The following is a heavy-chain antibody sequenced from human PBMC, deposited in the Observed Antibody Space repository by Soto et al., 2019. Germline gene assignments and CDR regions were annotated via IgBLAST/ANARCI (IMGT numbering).Heavy chain of an antibody. J-gene: IGHJ3*01. D-gene: IGHD1-7*01. CDR1: GYTFFKYF. CDR2: INPSRGSA. Sequence: VKVSCKASGYTFFKYFIHWVRQAPGQGLEWIGIINPSRGSATYGPIFQGRVSLTTDMPTSTVYMELSSLRSEDTAIYYCARPLIGNTIDLWGQGTSVTVSS. CDR3: ARPLIGNTIDL. V-gene: IGHV1-46*01.